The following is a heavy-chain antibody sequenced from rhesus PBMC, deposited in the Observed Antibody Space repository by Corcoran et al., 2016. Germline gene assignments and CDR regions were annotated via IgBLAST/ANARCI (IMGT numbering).Heavy chain of an antibody. CDR1: GYSISSGYD. D-gene: IGHD3-3*01. CDR2: IYGSSGST. V-gene: IGHV4-76*01. J-gene: IGHJ6*01. Sequence: QVQLQESGPGVVKPSETLSLTCAVSGYSISSGYDWSWIRQPPGRGLEWIGYIYGSSGSTNYNPSLKNRVTISKDTSKNQFSLKLSSVTAADTAVYYCARAHGYYHYYGLDSWGQGVVVTVSS. CDR3: ARAHGYYHYYGLDS.